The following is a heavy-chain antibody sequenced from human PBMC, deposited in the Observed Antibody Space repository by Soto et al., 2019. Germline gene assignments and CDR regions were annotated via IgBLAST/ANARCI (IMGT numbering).Heavy chain of an antibody. V-gene: IGHV1-69-2*01. CDR1: GYTFTDYY. Sequence: GASVKVSCKVSGYTFTDYYMHWVQQAPGKGLEWMGLVDPEDGETIYAEKFQGRVTITADTSTDTAYMELSSLRSEDTAVYYCATGQVVVAAQFDYWGQGTLVTVSS. D-gene: IGHD2-15*01. CDR3: ATGQVVVAAQFDY. CDR2: VDPEDGET. J-gene: IGHJ4*02.